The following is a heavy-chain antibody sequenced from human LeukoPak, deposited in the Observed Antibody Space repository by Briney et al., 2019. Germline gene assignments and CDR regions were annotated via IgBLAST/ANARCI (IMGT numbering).Heavy chain of an antibody. CDR3: ARRRWLTSMDV. CDR1: GGSISSYY. J-gene: IGHJ6*04. D-gene: IGHD6-19*01. V-gene: IGHV4-4*07. CDR2: IYISGST. Sequence: SETLSLTCTVSGGSISSYYWSWIRQPAGKGLEWIGRIYISGSTNYNPSLKSRVTISVDTSKNQFSLKLSSVTAADTAVYYCARRRWLTSMDVWGKGTTVTISS.